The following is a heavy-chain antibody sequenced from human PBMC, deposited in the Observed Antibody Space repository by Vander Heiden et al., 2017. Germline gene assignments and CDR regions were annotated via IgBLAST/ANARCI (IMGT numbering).Heavy chain of an antibody. CDR1: GGSFSGYY. Sequence: VQLQQRGAGLLKPSETLSLTCPVYGGSFSGYYWSWIRQPPGKGLEWIGEINHSGSTNYNPSLKSRVTISVDTSKNQFSLKLSSVAAADTAVYYCARVIGRSRTRRFDYWGQGTLVTVSS. CDR2: INHSGST. CDR3: ARVIGRSRTRRFDY. D-gene: IGHD2-2*01. V-gene: IGHV4-34*01. J-gene: IGHJ4*02.